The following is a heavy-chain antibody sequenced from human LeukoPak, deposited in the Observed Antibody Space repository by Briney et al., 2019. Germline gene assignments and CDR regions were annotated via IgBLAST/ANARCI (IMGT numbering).Heavy chain of an antibody. CDR2: VYYSGST. V-gene: IGHV4-61*08. Sequence: SETLSLTCTVSGGSVSSDGFYWTWIRQPPGKGLEWIGYVYYSGSTNYNPSLKSRVTISLVTSKNQFSLKLNSVTAADTAVFYCARRLTRPERFDSWGQGTLVTVSS. CDR1: GGSVSSDGFY. CDR3: ARRLTRPERFDS. D-gene: IGHD3-9*01. J-gene: IGHJ4*02.